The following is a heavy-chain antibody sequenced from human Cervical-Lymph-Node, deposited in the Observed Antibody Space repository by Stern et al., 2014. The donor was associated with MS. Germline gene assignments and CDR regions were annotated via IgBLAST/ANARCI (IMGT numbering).Heavy chain of an antibody. D-gene: IGHD1-14*01. CDR3: ARQTTAWASDV. CDR1: GFKFSIYW. V-gene: IGHV5-51*01. CDR2: IYPVDSET. Sequence: EVQLVQSGAELIRPGESLKISCKGSGFKFSIYWIAWVRQRPGKGLEWMGIIYPVDSETRYSPSFQGQVTMSADKSTSTAYLQWSSLNASDTAMYFCARQTTAWASDVWGQGTLVTVSS. J-gene: IGHJ4*02.